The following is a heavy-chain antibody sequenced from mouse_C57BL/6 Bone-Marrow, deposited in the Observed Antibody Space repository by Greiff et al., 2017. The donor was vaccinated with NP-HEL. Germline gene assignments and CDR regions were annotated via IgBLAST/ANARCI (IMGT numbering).Heavy chain of an antibody. V-gene: IGHV1-80*01. CDR2: IYPGDGDT. CDR3: ARRTSRAWFAY. J-gene: IGHJ3*01. Sequence: VQLQQSGAELVKPGASVKISCKASGYAFSSYWMNWVKQRPGKGLEWIGQIYPGDGDTNYNGKFTGKATLTADKSSSTAYMQLSSLTSEDSAVYFCARRTSRAWFAYWGQGTLVTVSA. CDR1: GYAFSSYW.